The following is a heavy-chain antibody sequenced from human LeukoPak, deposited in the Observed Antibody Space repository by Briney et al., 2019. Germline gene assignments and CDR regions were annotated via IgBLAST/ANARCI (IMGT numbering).Heavy chain of an antibody. CDR3: AKVGGHDGFDI. CDR1: GFTFSNHG. V-gene: IGHV3-23*01. D-gene: IGHD2-15*01. Sequence: PGGSLRLSCAAYGFTFSNHGMDWVRQAPGKGLDGVSGISPSGYITYYADSVKGRFTISRDNSKNTLSLQMNSLRADDTAVYYCAKVGGHDGFDIWGQGTMVIVSS. CDR2: ISPSGYIT. J-gene: IGHJ3*02.